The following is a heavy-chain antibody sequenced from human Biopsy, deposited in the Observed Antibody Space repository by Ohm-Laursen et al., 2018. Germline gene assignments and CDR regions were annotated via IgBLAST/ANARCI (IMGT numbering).Heavy chain of an antibody. V-gene: IGHV4-39*01. J-gene: IGHJ5*02. CDR3: ARHPTGFWFDP. Sequence: SDTLSLTCIVSGGSISSSTTYYWAWLRQPPGKGLEWIGSIYNTETTFYNPSLKSRVTISVDTSTNQFSLKLSSVTAADTALYFCARHPTGFWFDPWGHGTLVTVSS. CDR2: IYNTETT. CDR1: GGSISSSTTYY.